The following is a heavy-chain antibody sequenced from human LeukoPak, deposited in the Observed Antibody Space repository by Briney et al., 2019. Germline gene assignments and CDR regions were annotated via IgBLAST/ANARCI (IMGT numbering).Heavy chain of an antibody. CDR2: VSYSGTT. Sequence: SETLSLTCTASGGALSSDYWSWIRQPPGKGLEWIGYVSYSGTTNYNPSLSSRLTISLDTPKNRFSLDLYSVTAADTAIYFCARYIRGPDYYIDVWGKGTTVAVSS. J-gene: IGHJ6*03. CDR3: ARYIRGPDYYIDV. CDR1: GGALSSDY. V-gene: IGHV4-59*01. D-gene: IGHD1-14*01.